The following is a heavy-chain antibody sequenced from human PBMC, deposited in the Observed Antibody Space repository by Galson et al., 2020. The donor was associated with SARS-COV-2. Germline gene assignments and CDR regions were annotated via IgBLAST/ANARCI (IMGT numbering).Heavy chain of an antibody. CDR1: GYTLTDYY. J-gene: IGHJ6*02. CDR3: ARLRYYDVLTGYIVDV. CDR2: INPKSGGK. D-gene: IGHD3-9*01. Sequence: ASVKVSCKASGYTLTDYYIHCVRQAPGHGLESMGWINPKSGGKNYQQKFEGRVTMTRDTSITTAYMELSRLRADDTAVYYCARLRYYDVLTGYIVDVWGQGTMVTVSS. V-gene: IGHV1-2*02.